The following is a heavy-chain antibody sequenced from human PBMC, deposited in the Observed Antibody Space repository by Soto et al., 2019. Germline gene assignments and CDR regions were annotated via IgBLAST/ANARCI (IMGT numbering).Heavy chain of an antibody. J-gene: IGHJ4*02. V-gene: IGHV4-61*01. D-gene: IGHD2-21*02. Sequence: SETMSLTCTVSGCSVNSGSYYWSWIRQPPGKGLEWIGYIYYSGSTNYNPSLKSRVTISVDTSKNQFSLKLSSVTAADTAVYYCARIGEGDCHFDYWGQGTLVTVSS. CDR2: IYYSGST. CDR1: GCSVNSGSYY. CDR3: ARIGEGDCHFDY.